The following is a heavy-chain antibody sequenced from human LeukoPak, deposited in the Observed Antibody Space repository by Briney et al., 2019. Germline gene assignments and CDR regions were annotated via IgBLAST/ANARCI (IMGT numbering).Heavy chain of an antibody. J-gene: IGHJ6*03. D-gene: IGHD3-3*01. CDR3: TTDPYDFWHMDV. Sequence: GGSLRLSCAASGFTFSSYWMHWVRQAPGKGLVWVSRINSDGSSTSYADSVKGRFTISRDNAKNTLYLQMNSLRAEDTAVYYCTTDPYDFWHMDVWGKGTTVTVSS. CDR1: GFTFSSYW. CDR2: INSDGSST. V-gene: IGHV3-74*01.